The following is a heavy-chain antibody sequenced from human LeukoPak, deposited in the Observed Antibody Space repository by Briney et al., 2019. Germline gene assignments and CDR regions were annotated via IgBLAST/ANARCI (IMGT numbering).Heavy chain of an antibody. CDR2: MNPNSANT. J-gene: IGHJ4*02. V-gene: IGHV1-8*01. CDR1: GYTFTSYD. D-gene: IGHD1-26*01. CDR3: AKLREWELPDLFDY. Sequence: GASVKVSCKASGYTFTSYDINWVRQATGRGLEWMGWMNPNSANTGYAQKFQGRVTMTMNTSINTAYMELTSLTSEDTAVYYCAKLREWELPDLFDYWGQGTLVTVSS.